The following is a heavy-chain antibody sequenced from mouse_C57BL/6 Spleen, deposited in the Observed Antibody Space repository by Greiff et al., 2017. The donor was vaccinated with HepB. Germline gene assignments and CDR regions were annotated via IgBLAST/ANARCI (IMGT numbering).Heavy chain of an antibody. J-gene: IGHJ2*01. Sequence: QVQLQQPGAELVKPGASVKLSCKASGYTFTSYWMQWVKQRPGQGLEWIGEIDPSDSYTNYNQKFKGKATLTVDTSSSTAYMQLSSLTSEDSAVYYCARRTGTPLFDYWGQGTTLTVSS. CDR2: IDPSDSYT. CDR3: ARRTGTPLFDY. CDR1: GYTFTSYW. V-gene: IGHV1-50*01. D-gene: IGHD4-1*01.